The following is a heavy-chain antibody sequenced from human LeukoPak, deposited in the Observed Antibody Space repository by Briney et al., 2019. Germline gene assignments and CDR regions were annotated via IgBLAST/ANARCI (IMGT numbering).Heavy chain of an antibody. D-gene: IGHD6-19*01. CDR1: GYTFTSYG. CDR3: ARDGQWLSPFPVDY. V-gene: IGHV1-18*01. CDR2: ISAYNGDT. J-gene: IGHJ4*02. Sequence: ASVKVSCKASGYTFTSYGISWVRQAPGQGLEWMGWISAYNGDTNYAQKLQGRVTMTTDTSTSTAYMELRSLRSDDTAVYYCARDGQWLSPFPVDYWGQGTLVTVSS.